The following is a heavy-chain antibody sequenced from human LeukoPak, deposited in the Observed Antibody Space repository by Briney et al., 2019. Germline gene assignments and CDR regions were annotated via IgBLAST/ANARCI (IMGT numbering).Heavy chain of an antibody. CDR3: ARGGVYCSSVSCLVDY. V-gene: IGHV3-49*03. CDR2: IRSKAYGGTT. D-gene: IGHD2-2*01. J-gene: IGHJ4*02. Sequence: GGSLRLSCTASGFTFGDYAMSWFRQAPGKGLEWVGFIRSKAYGGTTENAASVKGRFTISRDDSKSIAYLQMNSLKTEDTAVYYCARGGVYCSSVSCLVDYWGQGILVTVS. CDR1: GFTFGDYA.